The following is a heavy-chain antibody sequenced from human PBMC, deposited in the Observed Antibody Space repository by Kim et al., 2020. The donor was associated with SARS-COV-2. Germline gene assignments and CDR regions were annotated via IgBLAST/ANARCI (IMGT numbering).Heavy chain of an antibody. J-gene: IGHJ6*02. CDR3: TRTIIPAASNGMDV. CDR1: GDSVSSDIAA. V-gene: IGHV6-1*01. Sequence: SQTLSLTCAISGDSVSSDIAAWNWIRRSPSRGLEWLGRTYYRSKWSSWYNDYADSFEGRITVSPDTSENQFSLHLDFVTPEDTAIYYCTRTIIPAASNGMDVWGQGTTVIVSS. D-gene: IGHD3-3*01. CDR2: TYYRSKWSSWYN.